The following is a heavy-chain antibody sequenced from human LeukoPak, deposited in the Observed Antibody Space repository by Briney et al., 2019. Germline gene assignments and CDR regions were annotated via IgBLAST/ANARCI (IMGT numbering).Heavy chain of an antibody. CDR2: ISGSGRTT. CDR3: TKGRSSGWWGFDVFGI. V-gene: IGHV3-23*01. CDR1: GFTFSSYA. J-gene: IGHJ3*02. Sequence: PGGSLRLSCAASGFTFSSYAMSWVRQAPGKGLEWVSPISGSGRTTYYADSVKGRFTISRDNSKNTLYLQMNSLRAEDTAVYYCTKGRSSGWWGFDVFGIWGQGTMVTVSS. D-gene: IGHD6-13*01.